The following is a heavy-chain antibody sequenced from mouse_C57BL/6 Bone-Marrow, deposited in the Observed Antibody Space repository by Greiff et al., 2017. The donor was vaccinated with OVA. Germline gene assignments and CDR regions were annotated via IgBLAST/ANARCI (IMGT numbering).Heavy chain of an antibody. CDR3: ARYRAGTARDYFDY. CDR2: IRNKANGYTT. D-gene: IGHD4-1*01. V-gene: IGHV7-3*01. J-gene: IGHJ2*01. Sequence: EVMLVESGGGLVQPGGSLSLSCAASGFTFTDYYMSWVRQPPGKALEWLGFIRNKANGYTTEYSASVKGRFTISRDNSQSILYLQRNALRAEDSATYYCARYRAGTARDYFDYGGQGTTLTVSS. CDR1: GFTFTDYY.